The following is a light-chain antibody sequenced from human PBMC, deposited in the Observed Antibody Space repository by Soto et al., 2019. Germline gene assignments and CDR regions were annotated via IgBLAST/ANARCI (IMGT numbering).Light chain of an antibody. CDR1: SSNIGAGYD. V-gene: IGLV1-40*01. CDR3: QSFDSSLSALYV. CDR2: ANI. Sequence: QSALTQPPSVSGAPGQRVTMSCTGSSSNIGAGYDVHWYQQLPGTAPKLLIFANINRPSGVPDRFSGSKSGTSASLAITGLQAEDEADYYCQSFDSSLSALYVFGTGTKVTVL. J-gene: IGLJ1*01.